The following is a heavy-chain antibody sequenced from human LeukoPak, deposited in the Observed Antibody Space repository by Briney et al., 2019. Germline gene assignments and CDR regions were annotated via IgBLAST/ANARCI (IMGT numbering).Heavy chain of an antibody. Sequence: SETLSLICAVYGGSFIGYYWSWIRQPPGKGLEWIGEINHSGSTNYNPSLTSRVTISLDTSKSQFSLKVRYVTAADTAVYYCARGLNDSWTGENYWGQGTLVTVSS. CDR2: INHSGST. D-gene: IGHD3-3*01. CDR1: GGSFIGYY. J-gene: IGHJ4*02. CDR3: ARGLNDSWTGENY. V-gene: IGHV4-34*01.